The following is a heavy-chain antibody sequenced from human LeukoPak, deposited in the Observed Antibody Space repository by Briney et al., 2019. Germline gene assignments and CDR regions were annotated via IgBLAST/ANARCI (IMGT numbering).Heavy chain of an antibody. V-gene: IGHV1-8*02. CDR2: MDPKTGKS. CDR1: GYTFTSYG. D-gene: IGHD1-26*01. J-gene: IGHJ4*02. Sequence: ASVKVSCKASGYTFTSYGISWVRQASGQGLEWMGWMDPKTGKSGYAQKFQGRVSMARNTSITTAYLEFSSLRPADTAIYYCVTGAPWVWGQGTLIVVSS. CDR3: VTGAPWV.